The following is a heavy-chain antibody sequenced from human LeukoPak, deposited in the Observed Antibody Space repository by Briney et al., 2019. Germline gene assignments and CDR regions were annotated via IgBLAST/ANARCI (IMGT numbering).Heavy chain of an antibody. D-gene: IGHD5-18*01. V-gene: IGHV3-23*01. Sequence: GGSLRLSCAASGFTLSSYAMSWVRQAPGKGLEWVSAISGSGGSTYYADSVKGRFTISRDNSKNTLFLQMNSLRAEDTAVYYCTKDTVDTTMVPYYFEYWGQGTLVTVSS. CDR3: TKDTVDTTMVPYYFEY. CDR1: GFTLSSYA. CDR2: ISGSGGST. J-gene: IGHJ4*02.